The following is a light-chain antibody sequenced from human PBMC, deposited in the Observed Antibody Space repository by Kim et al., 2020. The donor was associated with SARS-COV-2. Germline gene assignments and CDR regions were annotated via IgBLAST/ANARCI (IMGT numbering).Light chain of an antibody. J-gene: IGKJ4*01. CDR2: DAS. CDR1: HSIGRW. CDR3: QQYYNASLT. V-gene: IGKV1-5*01. Sequence: ASLGDRVTIPCRASHSIGRWLAWYQQRPGRAPKLLISDASSLEGGVPSRFSGSGSGTEFTLTITGLQPGDFATYYCQQYYNASLTFGGGTKVEIK.